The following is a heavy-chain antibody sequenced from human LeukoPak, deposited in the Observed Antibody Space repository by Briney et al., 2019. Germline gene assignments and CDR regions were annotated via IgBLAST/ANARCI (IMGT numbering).Heavy chain of an antibody. Sequence: SVKVSCKASGGTFSSYAISWVRQAPGQGLEWMGGIIPIFGTANYAQKFQGRVTITTDESTSTAYMELSSLRPEDTAVYYCARDYTPDSSSLGAFDIWGQGTMVTVSS. CDR2: IIPIFGTA. D-gene: IGHD3-22*01. J-gene: IGHJ3*02. CDR1: GGTFSSYA. V-gene: IGHV1-69*05. CDR3: ARDYTPDSSSLGAFDI.